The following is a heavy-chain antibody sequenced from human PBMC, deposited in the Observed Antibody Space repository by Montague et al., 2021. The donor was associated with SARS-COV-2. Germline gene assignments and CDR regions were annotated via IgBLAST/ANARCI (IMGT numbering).Heavy chain of an antibody. CDR2: IYYTGST. V-gene: IGHV4-39*07. CDR3: ARDTRIAMLVVVTRYGLDV. D-gene: IGHD3-22*01. CDR1: GASISSSSYY. J-gene: IGHJ6*02. Sequence: SGTLSLTCTVSGASISSSSYYWGWIRQPPGKGLEWIGSIYYTGSTYYNPSLKSRVTISVDTSKNQFSLKLSSVTAADTAVYYCARDTRIAMLVVVTRYGLDVWGQGTTVTVSS.